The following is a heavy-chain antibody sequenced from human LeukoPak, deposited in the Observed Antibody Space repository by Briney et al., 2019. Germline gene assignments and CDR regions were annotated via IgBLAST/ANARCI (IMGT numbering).Heavy chain of an antibody. CDR2: ISGSGGST. J-gene: IGHJ4*02. D-gene: IGHD3-10*01. V-gene: IGHV3-23*01. CDR3: ANEWFGELTPRRFDY. Sequence: GSLRLSCAASGFTFSSYAMSWVRQAPGKGLEWVSAISGSGGSTYYADSVKGRFTISRDNSKNTLYLQMNSLRAEDTAVYYCANEWFGELTPRRFDYWGQGTLVTVSS. CDR1: GFTFSSYA.